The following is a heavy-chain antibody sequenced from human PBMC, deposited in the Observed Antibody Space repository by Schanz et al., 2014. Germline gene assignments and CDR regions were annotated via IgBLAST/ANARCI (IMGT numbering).Heavy chain of an antibody. Sequence: EVQLVESGGGLVQPGGSLRLSCAASGFTFSSYWMHWVRQAPGKGLVWVSRINSDGSTTIYADSVKGRFTISRDNAKNTLYLQMNSLRAEDTAVYYCARPLGPNCYYYGLDVWGQGTTVTVSS. CDR1: GFTFSSYW. CDR3: ARPLGPNCYYYGLDV. CDR2: INSDGSTT. J-gene: IGHJ6*02. V-gene: IGHV3-74*01.